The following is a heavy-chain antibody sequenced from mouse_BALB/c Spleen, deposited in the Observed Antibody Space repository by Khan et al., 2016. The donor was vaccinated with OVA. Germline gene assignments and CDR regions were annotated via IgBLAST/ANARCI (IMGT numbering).Heavy chain of an antibody. J-gene: IGHJ1*01. V-gene: IGHV3-2*02. CDR3: ARRAYSANWCFDV. D-gene: IGHD6-1*01. CDR2: ISYSGST. CDR1: GYSITSDYA. Sequence: EVQLQESGPGLVKPSQSLSLTCTVTGYSITSDYAWNWIRQFPGNKLEWMGYISYSGSTSYNPSLKSRIPITRDTAKNQFFLRLNSVTTGDTATXYCARRAYSANWCFDVWGAGPTVTVSS.